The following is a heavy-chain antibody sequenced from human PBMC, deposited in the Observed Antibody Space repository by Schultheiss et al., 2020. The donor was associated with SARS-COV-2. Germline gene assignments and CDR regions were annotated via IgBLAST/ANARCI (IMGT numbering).Heavy chain of an antibody. CDR2: ISGSGGST. V-gene: IGHV3-23*01. CDR1: GFTFSSYS. Sequence: GGSLRLSCAASGFTFSSYSMNWVRQAPGKGLEWVSAISGSGGSTYYADSVKGRFTISRDNSKNTLYLQMNSLRAEDTAVYYCAKDSQGITGLYYYYGMDVWGQGTTVTVSS. CDR3: AKDSQGITGLYYYYGMDV. D-gene: IGHD1-20*01. J-gene: IGHJ6*02.